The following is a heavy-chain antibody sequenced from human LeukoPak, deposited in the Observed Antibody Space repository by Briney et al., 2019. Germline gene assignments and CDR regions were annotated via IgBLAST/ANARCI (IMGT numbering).Heavy chain of an antibody. Sequence: SVKVSCKASGGTFSNYAISWVRQAPGQGLEWMGGIIPIFGTANYAQKFQGRVTITTDESTSTAYMELSSLRSEDTAVYYCASGVYCSGGSCFLGSFDYWGQGTLVTVSS. V-gene: IGHV1-69*05. CDR3: ASGVYCSGGSCFLGSFDY. J-gene: IGHJ4*02. CDR2: IIPIFGTA. CDR1: GGTFSNYA. D-gene: IGHD2-15*01.